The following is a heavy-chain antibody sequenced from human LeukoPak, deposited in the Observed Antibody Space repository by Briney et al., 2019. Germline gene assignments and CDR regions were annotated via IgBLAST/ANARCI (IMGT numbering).Heavy chain of an antibody. CDR3: ASIAARPDYYYYGMDV. CDR2: FDPEDGET. D-gene: IGHD6-6*01. J-gene: IGHJ6*02. CDR1: GYTLTELS. Sequence: GASVKVPCKVSGYTLTELSMHWVRQAPGKGLEWMGGFDPEDGETIYAQKFQGRVTMTEDTSTDTAYMELSSLRSEDTAVYYCASIAARPDYYYYGMDVWGQGTTVTVSS. V-gene: IGHV1-24*01.